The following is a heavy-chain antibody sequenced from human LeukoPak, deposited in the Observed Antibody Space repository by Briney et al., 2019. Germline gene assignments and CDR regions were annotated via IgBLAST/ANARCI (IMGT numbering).Heavy chain of an antibody. CDR2: IYPGGSDT. D-gene: IGHD3-10*01. V-gene: IGHV5-51*01. Sequence: KDGESLKISCKGSGYSFTSYWIGWVRQMPGKGLEWMGIIYPGGSDTRYSPSFQGQVTISADKSISTAYLQWSSLKASDTAMYYCARRYYYGSGSYPFDYWGQGTLVTVSS. CDR3: ARRYYYGSGSYPFDY. J-gene: IGHJ4*02. CDR1: GYSFTSYW.